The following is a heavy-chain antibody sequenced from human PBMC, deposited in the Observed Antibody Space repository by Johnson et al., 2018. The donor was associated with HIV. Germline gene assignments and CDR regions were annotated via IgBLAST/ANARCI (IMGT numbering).Heavy chain of an antibody. J-gene: IGHJ3*02. Sequence: QVQLVESGGGVVQPGRSLRLSCVASGFTFSSYGMHWVRQAPGKGLEWVAIVSYDGSKKYYPDSVQGRFTISRDNSKNTLYLQMDSLRAEDTAVYYCASLGRRYSLDIWGQGTMVTVSS. CDR2: VSYDGSKK. V-gene: IGHV3-30*03. CDR1: GFTFSSYG. CDR3: ASLGRRYSLDI. D-gene: IGHD2-15*01.